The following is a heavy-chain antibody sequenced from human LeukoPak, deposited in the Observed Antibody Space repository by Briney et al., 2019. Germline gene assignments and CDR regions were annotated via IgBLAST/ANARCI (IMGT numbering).Heavy chain of an antibody. Sequence: SETLSLTCTVSGGSISSSSYYWGWIRQPPGKGLEWIGSIYYSGSTYYNPSLKSRVTISVDTPKNQFSLKLSSVTAADTAVYYCGGLDYYYYYMDVWGKGTTVTVSS. J-gene: IGHJ6*03. CDR3: GGLDYYYYYMDV. CDR1: GGSISSSSYY. V-gene: IGHV4-39*01. CDR2: IYYSGST.